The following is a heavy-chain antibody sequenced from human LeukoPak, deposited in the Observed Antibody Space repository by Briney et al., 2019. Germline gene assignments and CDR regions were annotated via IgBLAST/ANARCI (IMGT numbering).Heavy chain of an antibody. V-gene: IGHV3-23*01. CDR2: ISGSGGST. CDR1: GFTFSSYA. D-gene: IGHD1-7*01. Sequence: GGSLRLSCAASGFTFSSYAMSWVRQAPGKGLEWVSVISGSGGSTYYADSVKGRFTISRDNSKNTLYLRMNSLSAEDTAVYYCAKGELSSDAFYFDYWGQGALVTVSS. J-gene: IGHJ4*02. CDR3: AKGELSSDAFYFDY.